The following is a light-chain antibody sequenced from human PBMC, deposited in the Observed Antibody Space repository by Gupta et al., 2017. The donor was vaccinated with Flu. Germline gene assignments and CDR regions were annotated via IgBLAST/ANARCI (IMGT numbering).Light chain of an antibody. CDR1: QRPVYSDGNTV. V-gene: IGKV2-30*01. CDR3: TQGKHCPWA. Sequence: DVVMNQAALYLPVTLGQTASISCRPSQRPVYSDGNTVLHWFQQMPGQAPRRLIYLASHRESGVPDRFSGSGTGTEFTLKISRVEAEDVGIYCCTQGKHCPWAFGQGTQVEI. J-gene: IGKJ1*01. CDR2: LAS.